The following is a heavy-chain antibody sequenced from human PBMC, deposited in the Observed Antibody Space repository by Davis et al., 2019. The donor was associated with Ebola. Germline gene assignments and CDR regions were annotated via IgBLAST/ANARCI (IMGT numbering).Heavy chain of an antibody. D-gene: IGHD7-27*01. Sequence: GESLKISCAASGFTFSSYGMHWVRQAPGKGLEWVANIKEDGSEKYYVDSVKGRFTISRDNAKNTLYLQMNTLRAEDTAVYYCARDLGMGRRVDAFDIWGQGTMVTVSS. V-gene: IGHV3-7*01. J-gene: IGHJ3*02. CDR1: GFTFSSYG. CDR3: ARDLGMGRRVDAFDI. CDR2: IKEDGSEK.